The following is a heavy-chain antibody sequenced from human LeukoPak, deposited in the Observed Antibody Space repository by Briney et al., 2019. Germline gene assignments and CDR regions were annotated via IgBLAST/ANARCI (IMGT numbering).Heavy chain of an antibody. CDR1: GFTFSSYA. J-gene: IGHJ4*02. V-gene: IGHV3-23*01. CDR2: ISGSGGST. D-gene: IGHD6-6*01. Sequence: GGSLRLSCAASGFTFSSYAMSWVRQAPGKGLEWVSAISGSGGSTYYADSAKGRFTISRDNSKNTLYLQMNSLRAEDTAVYYCAKDFEGDSSSSFDYWGQGTLVTVSS. CDR3: AKDFEGDSSSSFDY.